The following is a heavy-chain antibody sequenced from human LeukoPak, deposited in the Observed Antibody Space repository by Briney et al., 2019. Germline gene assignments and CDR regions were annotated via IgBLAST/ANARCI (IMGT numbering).Heavy chain of an antibody. CDR3: AKTGTEEGYGIYFDH. J-gene: IGHJ4*02. V-gene: IGHV3-23*01. CDR2: VSASGRVT. D-gene: IGHD5-24*01. CDR1: GFSFSSYA. Sequence: PGGSLRLSCAASGFSFSSYAMSWVRQAPGKGLEWVSTVSASGRVTYYADSVKGRFTISRDNSKNTVFLQMSSLRAEDTAVYYCAKTGTEEGYGIYFDHWGQGTLVTVSS.